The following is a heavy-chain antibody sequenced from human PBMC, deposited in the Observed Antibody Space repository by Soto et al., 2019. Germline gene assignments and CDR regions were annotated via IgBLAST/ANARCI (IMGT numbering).Heavy chain of an antibody. CDR2: IWFDGSNK. CDR1: GFTFSNYG. D-gene: IGHD2-2*01. J-gene: IGHJ4*02. CDR3: ARDQKLSRLSVVPTAAYYFDY. Sequence: HPGGSLRLSCAASGFTFSNYGMHWVRQAPGKGLEWVAVIWFDGSNKYYVDSVKGRFTISRDNSKNTMYLQMNSLRAEDTAVYYCARDQKLSRLSVVPTAAYYFDYSGQGTLVTVSS. V-gene: IGHV3-33*01.